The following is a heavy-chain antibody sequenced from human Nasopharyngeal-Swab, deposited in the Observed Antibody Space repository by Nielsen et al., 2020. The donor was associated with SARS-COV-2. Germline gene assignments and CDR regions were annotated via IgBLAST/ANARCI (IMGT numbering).Heavy chain of an antibody. V-gene: IGHV1-46*01. Sequence: ASVKVSCKASGYTFTSYYMHWVRQAPGHGLEWMGIINPSGGSTSYAQKFQGRVTMTRDTSTSTVYMELSSLRSEDTAVYYCAVAGGGILGTYYYYGMDVWGQGTTVTVSS. J-gene: IGHJ6*02. CDR1: GYTFTSYY. D-gene: IGHD3-16*01. CDR3: AVAGGGILGTYYYYGMDV. CDR2: INPSGGST.